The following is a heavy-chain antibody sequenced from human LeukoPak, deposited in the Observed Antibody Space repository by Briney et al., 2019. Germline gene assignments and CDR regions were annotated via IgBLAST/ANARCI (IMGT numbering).Heavy chain of an antibody. CDR3: ARRAGANSHPYDY. V-gene: IGHV3-21*04. CDR1: GFTFSSYS. D-gene: IGHD4/OR15-4a*01. CDR2: ISTSSHYI. J-gene: IGHJ4*02. Sequence: GGSLRLSCVASGFTFSSYSMTWVRQAPGKGLEWVSSISTSSHYIYYVDSMKGRFTISRDNAKNTLYLQMNSLRAEDTAVYYCARRAGANSHPYDYWGQGTLVTVSS.